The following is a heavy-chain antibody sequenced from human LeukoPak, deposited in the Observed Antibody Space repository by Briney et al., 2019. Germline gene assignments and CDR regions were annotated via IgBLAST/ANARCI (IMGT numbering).Heavy chain of an antibody. CDR2: INAGNGNT. V-gene: IGHV1-3*01. CDR3: ARDLGRGYNHT. D-gene: IGHD1-14*01. CDR1: GYNFMTYT. Sequence: GASVKVSCKASGYNFMTYTMHWVRQAPGQRLEWMGWINAGNGNTKYSQKFQGRVTITRDTSASTAYMELSRLRSDDTAVYYCARDLGRGYNHTWGQGTLVTVSS. J-gene: IGHJ4*02.